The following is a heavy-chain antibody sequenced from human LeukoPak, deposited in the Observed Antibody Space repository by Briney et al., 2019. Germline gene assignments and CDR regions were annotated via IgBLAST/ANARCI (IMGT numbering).Heavy chain of an antibody. CDR3: AKDLGSMVRGVIITWVLDY. J-gene: IGHJ4*02. D-gene: IGHD3-10*01. Sequence: GGSLRLSCAASGFTFSSYAMSWVRQAPGKGLEWVSAISGSGGSTYYADSVKGRFTISRDNSKNPLYLQMNSLRAEDTAVYYCAKDLGSMVRGVIITWVLDYWGQGTLVTVSS. V-gene: IGHV3-23*01. CDR2: ISGSGGST. CDR1: GFTFSSYA.